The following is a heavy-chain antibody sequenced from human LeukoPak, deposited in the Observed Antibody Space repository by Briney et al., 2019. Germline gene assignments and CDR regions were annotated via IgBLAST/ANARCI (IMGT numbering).Heavy chain of an antibody. CDR1: GYTFTGYY. J-gene: IGHJ5*02. Sequence: ASVKVSCKASGYTFTGYYMHWVRQAPGQGLEWMGWINPNSGGTNYAQKFQGRVTMTEDTSTDTAYMELSSLRSEDTAVYYCANLAVKYCSGGSCYSRYNWFDPWGQGTLVTVSS. CDR2: INPNSGGT. D-gene: IGHD2-15*01. CDR3: ANLAVKYCSGGSCYSRYNWFDP. V-gene: IGHV1-2*02.